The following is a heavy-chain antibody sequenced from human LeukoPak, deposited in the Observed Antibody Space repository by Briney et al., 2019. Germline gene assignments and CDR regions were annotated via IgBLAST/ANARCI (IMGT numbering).Heavy chain of an antibody. J-gene: IGHJ4*02. CDR1: GFTFSSYA. CDR2: ISDTGATT. CDR3: AKDTSIGRYCTNGVCSPFDY. Sequence: GGSLRLSCAGSGFTFSSYAMSWVRQAPGKRLEWVSAISDTGATTYDADSVKGRSTISRDNSRSTLYLQMNSLRAEDTALYYCAKDTSIGRYCTNGVCSPFDYWGQGTLVTVSS. D-gene: IGHD2-8*01. V-gene: IGHV3-23*01.